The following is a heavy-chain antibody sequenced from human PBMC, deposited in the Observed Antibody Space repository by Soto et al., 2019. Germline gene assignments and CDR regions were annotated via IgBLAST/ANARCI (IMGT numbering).Heavy chain of an antibody. CDR1: GGSISSGGYS. J-gene: IGHJ4*02. V-gene: IGHV4-30-2*01. Sequence: SETLSLTCAVSGGSISSGGYSWSWIRQPPGKGLEWIGYIYHSGSTYYNPSLKSRVTISVDRSKNQFSLKLSSVTAADTAVYYCASRNYYDSSGYFDYWGQGTLVTVSS. D-gene: IGHD3-22*01. CDR3: ASRNYYDSSGYFDY. CDR2: IYHSGST.